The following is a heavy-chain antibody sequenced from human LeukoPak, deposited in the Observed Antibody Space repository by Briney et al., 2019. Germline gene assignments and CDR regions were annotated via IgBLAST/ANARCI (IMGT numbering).Heavy chain of an antibody. CDR1: GFTVSSNY. D-gene: IGHD2-21*01. CDR2: IYSGGST. Sequence: GGSLRLSCAASGFTVSSNYMSWVRQAPGKGLEWVSVIYSGGSTYHADSVKGRFTISRDNSKNTLYLQMNSLRAEDTAVYYCARGLLWSYYFDYWGQGTLVTVSS. CDR3: ARGLLWSYYFDY. J-gene: IGHJ4*02. V-gene: IGHV3-53*01.